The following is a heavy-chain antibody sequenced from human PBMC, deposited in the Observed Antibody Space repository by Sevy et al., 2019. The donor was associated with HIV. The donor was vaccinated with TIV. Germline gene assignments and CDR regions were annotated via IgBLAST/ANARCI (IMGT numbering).Heavy chain of an antibody. CDR1: GFTFDDYG. J-gene: IGHJ4*02. Sequence: GGSLRLSCAASGFTFDDYGMSWVRQAPGKGLESVSGINWNGGSTGYADPVKGRFTISRDNAKNSLYLQMNSLRAGDTALYYCARDLWVRGYSYGPGDAFDYWGQGTLVTVSS. CDR3: ARDLWVRGYSYGPGDAFDY. D-gene: IGHD5-18*01. CDR2: INWNGGST. V-gene: IGHV3-20*04.